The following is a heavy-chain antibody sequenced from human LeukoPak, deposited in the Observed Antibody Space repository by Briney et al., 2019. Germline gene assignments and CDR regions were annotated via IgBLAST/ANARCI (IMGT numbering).Heavy chain of an antibody. V-gene: IGHV5-51*01. D-gene: IGHD3-10*01. CDR1: GYSSTSYW. J-gene: IGHJ4*02. CDR3: ARRSYYGSGIYVHFDN. Sequence: GEPLNICCTSSGYSSTSYWICCVRPLPEKVLGWMGIIYPGDSDTRYSSAFQGQVTISADKYISTAYLQWSRLKASDTAMYYCARRSYYGSGIYVHFDNWGQGTLVTVSS. CDR2: IYPGDSDT.